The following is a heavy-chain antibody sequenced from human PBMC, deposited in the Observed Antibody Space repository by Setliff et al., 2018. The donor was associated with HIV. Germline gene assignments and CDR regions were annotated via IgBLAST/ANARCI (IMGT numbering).Heavy chain of an antibody. CDR2: ISSSSSYT. Sequence: KPGGSLRLSCAASGFTFSSYSMNWVRQAPGKGLEWVSYISSSSSYTHYADSVKGRFTISRDNAKNTLYLQMNSLRAEDTAVYYCAKDLVYYDSSGDLDYWGQGTLVTVSS. D-gene: IGHD3-22*01. V-gene: IGHV3-21*04. J-gene: IGHJ4*02. CDR3: AKDLVYYDSSGDLDY. CDR1: GFTFSSYS.